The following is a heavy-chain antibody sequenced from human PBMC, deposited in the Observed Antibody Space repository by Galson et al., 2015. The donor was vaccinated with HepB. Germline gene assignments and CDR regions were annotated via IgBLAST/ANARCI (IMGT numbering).Heavy chain of an antibody. J-gene: IGHJ5*02. V-gene: IGHV1-18*01. Sequence: SVKVSCKASGYTLSSYSITWVRQAHGQGLEWVGWISPHNRYTNYAQNFQGRVTMTTDTSTTTAYMELRSLRSDDTAVYYWARGALVVAVGATQNNWFDPWGRGTLVTVSS. CDR3: ARGALVVAVGATQNNWFDP. CDR1: GYTLSSYS. CDR2: ISPHNRYT. D-gene: IGHD2-15*01.